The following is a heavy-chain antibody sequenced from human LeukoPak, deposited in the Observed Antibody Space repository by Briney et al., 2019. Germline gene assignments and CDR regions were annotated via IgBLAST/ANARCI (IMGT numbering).Heavy chain of an antibody. Sequence: SETLSLTCTVSGDSISSYFWTWIRQPPGKGLEWIGEINHSGSANYNPSLMSRVTISLDTSKNHLSLNLSSVTAADTAVYYCARGQGTVTTHWGQGTLVTVSS. CDR3: ARGQGTVTTH. CDR2: INHSGSA. V-gene: IGHV4-34*01. CDR1: GDSISSYF. D-gene: IGHD4-11*01. J-gene: IGHJ4*02.